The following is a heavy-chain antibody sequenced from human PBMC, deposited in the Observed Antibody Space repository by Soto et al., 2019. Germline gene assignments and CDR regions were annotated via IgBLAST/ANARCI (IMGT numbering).Heavy chain of an antibody. J-gene: IGHJ4*02. Sequence: SVKVSCKASGYTFTSYGISWVRQAPGQGLEWMGGIILPFGTANYAQKFQGRVTITADESLTTAYMELSGLRSEDTAVHYFARGPDFAGYFDYWGQGTLVTVSS. CDR1: GYTFTSYG. CDR3: ARGPDFAGYFDY. CDR2: IILPFGTA. V-gene: IGHV1-69*13.